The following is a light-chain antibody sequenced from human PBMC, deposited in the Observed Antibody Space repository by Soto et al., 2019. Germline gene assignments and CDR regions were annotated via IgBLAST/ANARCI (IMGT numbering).Light chain of an antibody. CDR3: QQYNNWPPKRT. V-gene: IGKV3-15*01. J-gene: IGKJ1*01. Sequence: EFVLTQSPGTLSLTPGETATLSCRASQSLTNSFIAWYQQRPGQAPRLLIYGASTRATGIPARFSGSGSGTEFTLTISSLQSEDFAVYYCQQYNNWPPKRTFGQGTKVDI. CDR1: QSLTNS. CDR2: GAS.